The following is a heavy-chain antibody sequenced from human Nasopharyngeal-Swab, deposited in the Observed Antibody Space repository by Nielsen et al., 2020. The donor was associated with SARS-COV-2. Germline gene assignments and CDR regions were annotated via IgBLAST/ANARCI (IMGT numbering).Heavy chain of an antibody. D-gene: IGHD6-19*01. V-gene: IGHV7-4-1*02. CDR3: ARGGGWYVGAPYYFDY. J-gene: IGHJ4*02. CDR2: INTNTGNP. CDR1: GYTFTSHA. Sequence: ASVKVSCKASGYTFTSHAMNWVRQAPGQGLEWMGWINTNTGNPTYAQGFTGRFVFSLDTSVSTAYLQISSLKAEDTAVCYCARGGGWYVGAPYYFDYWGQGTLVTVSS.